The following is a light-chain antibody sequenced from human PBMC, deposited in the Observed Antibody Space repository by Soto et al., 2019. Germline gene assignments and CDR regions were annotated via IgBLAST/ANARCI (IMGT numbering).Light chain of an antibody. CDR1: NPNIGSNY. CDR2: RNS. CDR3: ATWDDRLSGVV. Sequence: QSVLTQSPSASGTPGQRVTISCSGINPNIGSNYVHWYQQFPGTAPKVLIYRNSQRPSGVPDRFSGSKSGISASLAISGLRSEDEADYFCATWDDRLSGVVFGGGTKVTVL. J-gene: IGLJ2*01. V-gene: IGLV1-47*01.